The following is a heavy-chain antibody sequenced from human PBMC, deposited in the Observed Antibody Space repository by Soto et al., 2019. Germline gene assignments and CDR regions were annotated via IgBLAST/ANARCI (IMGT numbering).Heavy chain of an antibody. V-gene: IGHV1-18*01. CDR1: GYTFTSYG. CDR3: ATGEPETSYYYYIDV. Sequence: ASVKVSCKASGYTFTSYGIGWVRQAPGQGLEWMGWISAYSGNTNYAQKFEGRVTMTTDTSTNTTYMELRRLTSDDTAVYYCATGEPETSYYYYIDVWGKGTPVTVSS. CDR2: ISAYSGNT. J-gene: IGHJ6*03.